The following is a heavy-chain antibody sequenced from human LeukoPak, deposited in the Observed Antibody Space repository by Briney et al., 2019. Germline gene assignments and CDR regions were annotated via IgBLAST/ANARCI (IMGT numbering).Heavy chain of an antibody. CDR3: ARFTTNYYDSSGYYHYFDY. J-gene: IGHJ4*02. D-gene: IGHD3-22*01. CDR2: ISAYNGNT. CDR1: GYTFTSYG. V-gene: IGHV1-18*01. Sequence: ASVKVSCKASGYTFTSYGISWVRQAPGQGLEWMGWISAYNGNTNYAQKLQGRVTMTTDTSTSTAYMELRSLRSDGTAVYYCARFTTNYYDSSGYYHYFDYWGQGTLVTVSS.